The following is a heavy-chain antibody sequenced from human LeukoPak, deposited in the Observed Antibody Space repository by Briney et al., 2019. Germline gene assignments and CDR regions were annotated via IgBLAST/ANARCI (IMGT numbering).Heavy chain of an antibody. J-gene: IGHJ4*02. CDR2: INTNTGNP. V-gene: IGHV7-4-1*02. CDR3: ARTGMAASFDY. D-gene: IGHD2-15*01. Sequence: ASVKVSCKASGHPFTSYAINWVRQAPGQGLEWMGWINTNTGNPTYAQGFTGRFVFSLDTSVSTAYLQISSLKAEDTAVYYCARTGMAASFDYWGQGTLVTVSS. CDR1: GHPFTSYA.